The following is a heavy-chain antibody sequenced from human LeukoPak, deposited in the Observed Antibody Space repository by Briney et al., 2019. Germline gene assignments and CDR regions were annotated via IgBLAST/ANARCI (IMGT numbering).Heavy chain of an antibody. CDR3: ARDYSEIAAAGSMDV. Sequence: GGSLRLSCAASGFTFSSYSMNWVRQAPGKGLEWVSSINSSSSYIYYADSVKGRFTISRDNAKNSLYLQMNSLRAEDTAVYYCARDYSEIAAAGSMDVWGQGTTVTVSS. D-gene: IGHD6-13*01. CDR2: INSSSSYI. J-gene: IGHJ6*02. CDR1: GFTFSSYS. V-gene: IGHV3-21*01.